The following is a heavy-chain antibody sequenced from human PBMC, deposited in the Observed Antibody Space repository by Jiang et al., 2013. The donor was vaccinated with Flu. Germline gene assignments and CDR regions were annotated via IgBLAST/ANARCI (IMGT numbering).Heavy chain of an antibody. V-gene: IGHV4-59*08. CDR2: IYYSGIT. CDR1: GGSISNHY. CDR3: ARHGHYGGHIDY. D-gene: IGHD4-23*01. Sequence: GSGLVKPSETLSLICTVSGGSISNHYWSWIRQTPGKGLEWIGYIYYSGITNYNPSLSSRVTITGDTSKTQFSLKLNSVTAADTAVYYCARHGHYGGHIDYWGQGTLVTVSS. J-gene: IGHJ4*02.